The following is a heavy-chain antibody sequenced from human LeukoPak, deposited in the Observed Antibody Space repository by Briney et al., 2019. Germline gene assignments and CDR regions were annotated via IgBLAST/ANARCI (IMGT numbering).Heavy chain of an antibody. CDR1: GFTFSSYA. D-gene: IGHD1-26*01. CDR2: ISYDGSNK. CDR3: ARDPRAVGFFDY. V-gene: IGHV3-30*04. J-gene: IGHJ4*02. Sequence: GGSLRLSCAASGFTFSSYAMSWVRQAPGKGLEWVAVISYDGSNKYYADSVKGRFTISRDNSKNTLYLQMNSLRAEDTAVYYCARDPRAVGFFDYWGQGTLVTVSS.